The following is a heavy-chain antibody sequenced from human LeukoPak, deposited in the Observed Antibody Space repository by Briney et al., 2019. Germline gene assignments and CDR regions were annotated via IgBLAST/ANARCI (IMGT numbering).Heavy chain of an antibody. D-gene: IGHD6-13*01. J-gene: IGHJ4*02. CDR2: INSDGSST. Sequence: GGSLRLSCAASGFTFSSYWMHWVRQAPGKGLVWVSRINSDGSSTSYADSVKGRFTISRDNAKNSLYLQMNSLRAEDTAVYYCARDLMGIAYRGAFYYWGQGTLVTVSS. CDR3: ARDLMGIAYRGAFYY. V-gene: IGHV3-74*01. CDR1: GFTFSSYW.